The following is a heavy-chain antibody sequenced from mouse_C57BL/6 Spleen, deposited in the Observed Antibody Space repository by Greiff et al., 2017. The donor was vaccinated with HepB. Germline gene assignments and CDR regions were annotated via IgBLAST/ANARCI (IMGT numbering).Heavy chain of an antibody. V-gene: IGHV5-6*02. D-gene: IGHD1-1*01. CDR2: ISSGGSYT. CDR3: ASSYYGSRYFDF. Sequence: DVMLVESGGDLVKPGGSLKLSCAASGFTFSSYGMSWVRQTPDKRLEWVATISSGGSYTYYPDSVKGRFTISRDNAKNTLYLQMSSLKSEDTAMYYCASSYYGSRYFDFWGQGTTLTVSS. J-gene: IGHJ2*01. CDR1: GFTFSSYG.